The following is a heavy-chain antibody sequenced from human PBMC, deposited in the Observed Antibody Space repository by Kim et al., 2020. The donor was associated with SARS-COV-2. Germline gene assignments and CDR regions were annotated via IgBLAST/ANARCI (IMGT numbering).Heavy chain of an antibody. V-gene: IGHV4-39*01. CDR1: GGSISSSSYY. D-gene: IGHD3-9*01. Sequence: SETLSLTCTVSGGSISSSSYYWGWIRQPPGKGLEWIGSIYYSGSTYYNPSLKSRVTISVDTSKNQFSLKLSSVTAADTAVYYCARSAILTGYYSYWGQGTLVTVSS. CDR3: ARSAILTGYYSY. J-gene: IGHJ4*02. CDR2: IYYSGST.